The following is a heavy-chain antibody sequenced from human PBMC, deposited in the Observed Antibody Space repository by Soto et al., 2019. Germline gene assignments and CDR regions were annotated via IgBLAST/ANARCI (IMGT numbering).Heavy chain of an antibody. CDR3: ARPLWFGEGTMDV. J-gene: IGHJ6*02. D-gene: IGHD3-10*01. CDR2: IYYSGST. V-gene: IGHV4-39*01. Sequence: SQTLSLTCTVSGGSISSSSYYWGWIRQPPGKGLEWIGSIYYSGSTYYNPSLKSRVTISVDTSKNQFSLKLSSVTAADTAVYYCARPLWFGEGTMDVWGQGTTVTVSS. CDR1: GGSISSSSYY.